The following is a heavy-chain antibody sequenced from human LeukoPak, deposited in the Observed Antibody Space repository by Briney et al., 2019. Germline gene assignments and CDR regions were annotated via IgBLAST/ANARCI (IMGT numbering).Heavy chain of an antibody. D-gene: IGHD3-22*01. V-gene: IGHV3-23*01. CDR2: ISGSGGST. CDR1: GFTFSSYA. J-gene: IGHJ4*02. CDR3: AKDLMYYYDSSGYYGFDY. Sequence: GGSLRLSCAASGFTFSSYAMSWVRQAPGKGLEWVSAISGSGGSTYYADSVKGRFTISRDNSKNTLYLQMNSLRAEDTAVYYCAKDLMYYYDSSGYYGFDYWGQGTLVTVSS.